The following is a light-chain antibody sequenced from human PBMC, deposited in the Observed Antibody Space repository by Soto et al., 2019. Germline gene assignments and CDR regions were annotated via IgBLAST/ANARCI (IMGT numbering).Light chain of an antibody. V-gene: IGLV2-14*01. CDR1: SSDVGGYNY. Sequence: QSVLTQPASVSGSPGQSITISCIGTSSDVGGYNYVSWYQQYQGKAPKLMIYDVSIRPSGVSNRFSGSKSGNTASLTISGLQAEDEADYYCSSYTGSSTLLFGTGTKVTVL. CDR2: DVS. CDR3: SSYTGSSTLL. J-gene: IGLJ1*01.